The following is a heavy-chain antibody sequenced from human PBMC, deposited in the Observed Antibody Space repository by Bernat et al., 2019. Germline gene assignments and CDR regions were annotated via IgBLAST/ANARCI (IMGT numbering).Heavy chain of an antibody. J-gene: IGHJ3*02. V-gene: IGHV3-30*18. CDR3: AKIESGYDYRSFDI. CDR2: ISYDGSNK. D-gene: IGHD5-12*01. Sequence: QVQLVESGGGVVQPGRSLRLSCAASGFTFSSYGMHWVRQAPGKGLEWVAVISYDGSNKYYADSVKGRFTISRDNSKNTLYLQMNSPRAEDTAVYYCAKIESGYDYRSFDIWGQGTMVTVSS. CDR1: GFTFSSYG.